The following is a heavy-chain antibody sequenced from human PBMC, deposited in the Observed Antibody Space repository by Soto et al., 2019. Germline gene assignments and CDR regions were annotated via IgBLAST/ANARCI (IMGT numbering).Heavy chain of an antibody. J-gene: IGHJ3*02. CDR3: ERDSSGSGWFNAFDI. D-gene: IGHD6-19*01. CDR2: TYYRSKWYN. CDR1: GDSVFSSTAA. Sequence: PXQTLSLTCAISGDSVFSSTAACNWIRHSPSRGLEWLGRTYYRSKWYNDYAVSLKSRITINPDTSKHQFSLQLNSVTPEDTAVYYCERDSSGSGWFNAFDIWGHGTMVTV. V-gene: IGHV6-1*01.